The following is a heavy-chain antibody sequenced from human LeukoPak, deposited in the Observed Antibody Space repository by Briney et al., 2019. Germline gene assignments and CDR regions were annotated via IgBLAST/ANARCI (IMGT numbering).Heavy chain of an antibody. J-gene: IGHJ4*02. CDR1: GGTFSSYA. D-gene: IGHD6-19*01. Sequence: ASVKVSCKASGGTFSSYAISWARQAPGQGLEWMGIINPSGGSTSYAQKFQGRVTMTRDTSTSTVYMELSSLRSEDTAVYYCARLQVAGTMEYWGQGTLVTVSS. CDR3: ARLQVAGTMEY. V-gene: IGHV1-46*01. CDR2: INPSGGST.